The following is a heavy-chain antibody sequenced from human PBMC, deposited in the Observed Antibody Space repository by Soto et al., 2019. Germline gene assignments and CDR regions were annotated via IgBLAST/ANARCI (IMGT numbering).Heavy chain of an antibody. CDR2: ISYDGSNK. D-gene: IGHD3-3*01. CDR3: ARDRVNYDFWSGYTYYYYYYGMDV. J-gene: IGHJ6*02. Sequence: QVQLVESGGGVVQPGRSLRLSCAASGFTFSSYAMHWVRQAPGKGLEWVAVISYDGSNKYYADSVKGRFTISRDNSKNTLYLQMNSLRAEDTAVYYCARDRVNYDFWSGYTYYYYYYGMDVWGQWTTVTVSS. V-gene: IGHV3-30-3*01. CDR1: GFTFSSYA.